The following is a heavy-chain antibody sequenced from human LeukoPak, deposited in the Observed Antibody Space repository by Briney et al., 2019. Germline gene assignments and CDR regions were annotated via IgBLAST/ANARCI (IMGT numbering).Heavy chain of an antibody. D-gene: IGHD3-16*02. CDR2: IYYSGST. J-gene: IGHJ4*02. V-gene: IGHV4-59*01. CDR3: ARDWFTRLGELSPDRAFDY. Sequence: SETLSLTCTVSGGSISSYYWSWIRQPPGKGLEWIGYIYYSGSTNYNPSLKSRVTISVDTSKNQFSLKLSSVTAADTALYYCARDWFTRLGELSPDRAFDYWGQGTLVTVSS. CDR1: GGSISSYY.